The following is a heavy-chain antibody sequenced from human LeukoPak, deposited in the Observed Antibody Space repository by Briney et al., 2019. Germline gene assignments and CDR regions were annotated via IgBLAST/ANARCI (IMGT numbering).Heavy chain of an antibody. CDR2: ISGSGGST. D-gene: IGHD6-13*01. V-gene: IGHV3-23*01. J-gene: IGHJ4*02. Sequence: GGSLRLSCAASGFTFRSYGMTWVRQAPGKGLEWVSGISGSGGSTYYADSVKGRFTISRDNSQNTLYLQMNSLRAEDTAVYYCAKVQAASGLDYWGQGTLVTVSS. CDR1: GFTFRSYG. CDR3: AKVQAASGLDY.